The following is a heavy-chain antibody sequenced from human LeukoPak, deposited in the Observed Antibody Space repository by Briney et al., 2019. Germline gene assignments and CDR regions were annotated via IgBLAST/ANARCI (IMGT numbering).Heavy chain of an antibody. J-gene: IGHJ4*02. CDR3: ASAWWVAGGYFDY. Sequence: SETLSLTCAVSGYSISGGYYWVWIRQPPGKGLEWIGSIYHSGSTYYNPSLKSRVTISVDTSKNQFSLKLSSVTAADTAVYYCASAWWVAGGYFDYWGQGTLVTVSS. CDR1: GYSISGGYY. V-gene: IGHV4-38-2*01. CDR2: IYHSGST. D-gene: IGHD2-15*01.